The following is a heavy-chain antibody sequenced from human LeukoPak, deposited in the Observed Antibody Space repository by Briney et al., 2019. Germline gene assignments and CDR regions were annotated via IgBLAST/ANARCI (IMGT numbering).Heavy chain of an antibody. Sequence: SVKVSCKASGGTFISYAISWVRQAPGQGLEWMGGIIPIFGTANFAQKFQGRVTMTEDTSTDTAYMELSSLRSEDTAVYYCATDSSGYYPTAYGMDVWGQGTTVTVSS. D-gene: IGHD3-22*01. CDR3: ATDSSGYYPTAYGMDV. CDR2: IIPIFGTA. J-gene: IGHJ6*02. V-gene: IGHV1-69*06. CDR1: GGTFISYA.